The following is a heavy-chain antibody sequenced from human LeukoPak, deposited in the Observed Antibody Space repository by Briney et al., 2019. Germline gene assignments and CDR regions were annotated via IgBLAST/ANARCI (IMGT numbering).Heavy chain of an antibody. CDR3: ATHDSMVRFDY. V-gene: IGHV4-59*08. CDR2: IYYSGST. D-gene: IGHD3-22*01. Sequence: PGGSLRLSCAASGFTFSSYWMHWVRQAPGKGLEWIGYIYYSGSTNYNPSLKSRVTISVDTSKNQFSLKLSSVTAADTAVYYCATHDSMVRFDYWGQGTLVTVSS. CDR1: GFTFSSYW. J-gene: IGHJ4*02.